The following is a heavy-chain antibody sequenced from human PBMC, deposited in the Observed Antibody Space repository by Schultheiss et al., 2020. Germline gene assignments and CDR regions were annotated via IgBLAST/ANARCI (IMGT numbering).Heavy chain of an antibody. Sequence: SETLSLTCAVYGGSFSGYYWSWIRQPPGKGLEWIGEINHSGSTNYNPSLKSRVTISVDTSKNQFSLKLSSVTAADTAVYYCARLLRTPYYYGMDVWGQGTTVTVSS. CDR2: INHSGST. V-gene: IGHV4-34*01. CDR1: GGSFSGYY. J-gene: IGHJ6*02. CDR3: ARLLRTPYYYGMDV. D-gene: IGHD3-22*01.